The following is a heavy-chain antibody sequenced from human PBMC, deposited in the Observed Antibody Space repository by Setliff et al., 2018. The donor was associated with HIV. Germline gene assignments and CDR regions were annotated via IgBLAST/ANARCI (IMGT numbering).Heavy chain of an antibody. CDR2: ISAYNGNT. CDR1: GYTLTSYG. CDR3: ARDHCSSSGCYEYSYYGMDV. J-gene: IGHJ6*02. Sequence: GASVKVSCKASGYTLTSYGISWVRQAPGQGLEWMGWISAYNGNTNYAQKLQGRVTMTTDTSTTTAYMELRSLTSDDTAVYYCARDHCSSSGCYEYSYYGMDVWGQGTTVTVSS. D-gene: IGHD2-2*01. V-gene: IGHV1-18*01.